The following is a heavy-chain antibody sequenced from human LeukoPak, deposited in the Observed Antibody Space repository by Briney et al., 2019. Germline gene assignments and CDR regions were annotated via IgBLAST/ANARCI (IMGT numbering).Heavy chain of an antibody. V-gene: IGHV1-24*01. CDR1: GYTLTEDS. Sequence: ASVTVSCKISGYTLTEDSMHWVRQAPGKGLEWMGRFNPEDGETLSAQRFQGRLTMTEDTSANTAYMELSSLTSDDTALYYCATGTVSSSWLGIFDFWGQGTLVTVSS. D-gene: IGHD6-13*01. CDR3: ATGTVSSSWLGIFDF. CDR2: FNPEDGET. J-gene: IGHJ4*02.